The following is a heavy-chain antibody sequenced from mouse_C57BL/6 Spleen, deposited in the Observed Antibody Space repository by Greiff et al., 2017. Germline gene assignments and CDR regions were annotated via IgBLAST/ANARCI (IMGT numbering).Heavy chain of an antibody. CDR3: AREDYSNYDWYFDV. J-gene: IGHJ1*03. Sequence: EVQVVESGPGLVKPSQSLSLTCSVTGYSITSGYYWNWIRQFPGNKLEWMGYISYDGSNNYNPSLKNRISITRDTSKNQFFLKLNSVTTEDTATYYCAREDYSNYDWYFDVWGTGTTVTVSS. V-gene: IGHV3-6*01. CDR1: GYSITSGYY. D-gene: IGHD2-5*01. CDR2: ISYDGSN.